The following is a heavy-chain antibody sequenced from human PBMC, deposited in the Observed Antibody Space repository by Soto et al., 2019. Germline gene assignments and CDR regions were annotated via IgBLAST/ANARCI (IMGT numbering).Heavy chain of an antibody. CDR2: IYPGDSDT. V-gene: IGHV5-51*01. D-gene: IGHD1-26*01. CDR3: ARQAGGGAGTWELYNWFDP. Sequence: GESLKISCKGSGYSFTSYWIGWVRQMPGKGLEWMGIIYPGDSDTRYSPSFQGQVTISADKSISTAYLQWSSLKASDTAMYYCARQAGGGAGTWELYNWFDPWGQGTLVTVSS. CDR1: GYSFTSYW. J-gene: IGHJ5*02.